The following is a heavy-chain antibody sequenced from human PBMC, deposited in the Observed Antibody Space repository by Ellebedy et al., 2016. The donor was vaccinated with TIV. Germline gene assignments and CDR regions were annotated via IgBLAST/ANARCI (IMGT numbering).Heavy chain of an antibody. V-gene: IGHV3-23*01. CDR3: AREAWDGDYYVDY. CDR2: ISSSGDTT. CDR1: GFTFSNYA. D-gene: IGHD4-17*01. J-gene: IGHJ4*02. Sequence: PGGSLRLSCAASGFTFSNYAMNWVRQAPGKGLEWVSGISSSGDTTYYADSVKGRFTVSRDNSKNTLFLQMNSLRAEDTAVYYCAREAWDGDYYVDYWGQGTLVTVST.